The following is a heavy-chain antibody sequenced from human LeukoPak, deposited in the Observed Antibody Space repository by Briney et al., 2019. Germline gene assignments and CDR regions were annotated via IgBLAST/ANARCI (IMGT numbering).Heavy chain of an antibody. D-gene: IGHD3-10*01. Sequence: SETLSLTCAVYGGSFSGYYWSWIRQPPGKGLEWIGEINHSGSTNYNPSLKSRVTISVDTSKNQFSLKLSSVTAADTAVYYCGGSNGESSDHWGQGTLVTVSS. CDR1: GGSFSGYY. CDR2: INHSGST. CDR3: GGSNGESSDH. V-gene: IGHV4-34*01. J-gene: IGHJ4*02.